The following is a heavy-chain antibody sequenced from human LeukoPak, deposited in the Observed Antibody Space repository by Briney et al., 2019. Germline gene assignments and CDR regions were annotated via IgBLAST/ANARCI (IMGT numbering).Heavy chain of an antibody. Sequence: GGSLRLSCAVSGLTVSINYMSWVRQAPGKGLEWVSVIYGGGRTFYADSVKGRFTISRDNSKNTVYLQMSSLRVEDTAVYYCARDRADGYNYGDYFDYWGQGTLVTVSS. CDR1: GLTVSINY. CDR3: ARDRADGYNYGDYFDY. CDR2: IYGGGRT. D-gene: IGHD5-18*01. V-gene: IGHV3-66*01. J-gene: IGHJ4*02.